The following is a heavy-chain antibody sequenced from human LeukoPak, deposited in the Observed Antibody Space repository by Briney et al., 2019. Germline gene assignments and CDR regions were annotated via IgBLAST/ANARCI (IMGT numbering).Heavy chain of an antibody. CDR2: IYYSGST. V-gene: IGHV4-39*01. J-gene: IGHJ4*02. CDR3: ARLDSSSWYYFDY. CDR1: GGSISSSSYY. D-gene: IGHD6-13*01. Sequence: PSETLPLTCTVSGGSISSSSYYWGWIRQPPGQGLEWIGSIYYSGSTYYNPSLKSRVTISVDTSKNQFSLKLSSVTAADTAVYYCARLDSSSWYYFDYWGQGTLVTVSS.